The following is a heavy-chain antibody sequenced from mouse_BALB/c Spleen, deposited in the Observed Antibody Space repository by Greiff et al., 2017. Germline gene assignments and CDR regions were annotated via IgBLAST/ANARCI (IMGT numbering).Heavy chain of an antibody. D-gene: IGHD2-14*01. V-gene: IGHV5-12-1*01. CDR1: GFAFSSYD. Sequence: EVKLVESGGGLVKPGGSLKLSCAASGFAFSSYDMSWVRQTPEKRLEWVAYISSGGGSTYYPDTVKGRFTISRDNAKNTLYLQMSSLKSEDTAMYYCARHDDYRYDYGGQGTTLTVSS. J-gene: IGHJ2*01. CDR2: ISSGGGST. CDR3: ARHDDYRYDY.